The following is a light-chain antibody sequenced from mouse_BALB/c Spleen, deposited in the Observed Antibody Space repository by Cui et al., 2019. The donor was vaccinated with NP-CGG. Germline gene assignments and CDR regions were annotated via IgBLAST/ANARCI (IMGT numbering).Light chain of an antibody. CDR3: ALWYSNHWV. J-gene: IGLJ1*01. CDR1: TGAVTTNNY. CDR2: GTN. V-gene: IGLV1*01. Sequence: QAVVTQASALTTSPGETVTLTCRSSTGAVTTNNYANWVQEKPDHLFTGLIGGTNNRAPGVPARFSGSLIGDKAALTITGAQTEDEAIYFCALWYSNHWVFGGGTKTDCP.